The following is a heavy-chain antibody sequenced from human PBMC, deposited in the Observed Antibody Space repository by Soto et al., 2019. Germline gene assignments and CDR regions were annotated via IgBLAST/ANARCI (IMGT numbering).Heavy chain of an antibody. CDR3: ARGLWFGELLPNYFDY. CDR1: GFTFSSYA. V-gene: IGHV3-30-3*01. J-gene: IGHJ4*02. Sequence: PGGSLRLSCAASGFTFSSYAMHWVRQAPGKGLEWVAVISYDGSNKYYADSVKGRFTISRDNSKNTLYLQMNSLRAEDTAVYYCARGLWFGELLPNYFDYWGQGALVTVSS. CDR2: ISYDGSNK. D-gene: IGHD3-10*01.